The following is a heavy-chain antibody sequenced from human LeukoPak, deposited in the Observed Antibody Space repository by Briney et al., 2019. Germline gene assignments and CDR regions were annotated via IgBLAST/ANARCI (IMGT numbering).Heavy chain of an antibody. CDR2: ISGSGGTA. J-gene: IGHJ4*02. V-gene: IGHV3-23*01. Sequence: GGSLRLSCAASGFTFSIYAMSWVRQAPGKGLEWVSAISGSGGTAYYADSVKGRFTISRDNSKNTLYLQMNSLRAEDTAVYYCAKNGKYYFDYWGQGTLLTVSS. CDR1: GFTFSIYA. CDR3: AKNGKYYFDY.